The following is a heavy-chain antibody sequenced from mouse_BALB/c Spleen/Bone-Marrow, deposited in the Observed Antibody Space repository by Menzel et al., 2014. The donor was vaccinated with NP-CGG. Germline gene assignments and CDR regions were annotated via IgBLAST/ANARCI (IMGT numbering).Heavy chain of an antibody. CDR1: GYTFTDYA. CDR3: ARDLDY. CDR2: ISTYYGDA. J-gene: IGHJ2*01. Sequence: VQLQQSGAELVRPGVSVKISCKGSGYTFTDYAVHWVKQSHAKSLEWIGVISTYYGDATYNQKFKGKATMSVDKSSSTAYMELARLTSEDSAIYYCARDLDYWGQGTTLTVSS. V-gene: IGHV1S137*01.